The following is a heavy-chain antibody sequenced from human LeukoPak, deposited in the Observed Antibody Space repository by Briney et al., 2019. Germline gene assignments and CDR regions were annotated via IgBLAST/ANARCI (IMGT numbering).Heavy chain of an antibody. CDR3: ARVELLFLDFDY. D-gene: IGHD2-21*01. J-gene: IGHJ4*02. CDR1: GGSISSSSYY. CDR2: IYYSGST. Sequence: SETLSLTCTVSGGSISSSSYYWGWIRKPPGKGLEWIGSIYYSGSTYYNPSLKSRVTISVDTSKNQFSLKLSSVTAADTAVYYCARVELLFLDFDYWGQGTLVTVSS. V-gene: IGHV4-39*01.